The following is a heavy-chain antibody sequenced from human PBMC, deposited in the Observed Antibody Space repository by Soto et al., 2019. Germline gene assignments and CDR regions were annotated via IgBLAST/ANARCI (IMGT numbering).Heavy chain of an antibody. CDR2: IHPSGGST. CDR3: ARGGHIAVVTASFDY. V-gene: IGHV1-46*03. Sequence: QVQLVQSGAEVKKPGASVKVSCKASGYTFSTYYLHWVRQAPGQGLEWMGIIHPSGGSTTYAQKLLGRVTMTRDTSTSTVFMELSSLRSEDSAVYYCARGGHIAVVTASFDYWGQGTLVTVSS. CDR1: GYTFSTYY. D-gene: IGHD2-21*02. J-gene: IGHJ4*02.